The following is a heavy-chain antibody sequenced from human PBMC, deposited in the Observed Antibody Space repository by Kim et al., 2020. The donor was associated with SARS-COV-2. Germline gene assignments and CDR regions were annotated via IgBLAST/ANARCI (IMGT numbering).Heavy chain of an antibody. Sequence: SETLSLTCTVSGGSISSGSYYWSWIRQPAGKGLEWIGRIYTSGSTNYNPSLKSRVTISVDTSKNQFSLKLSSVTAADTAVYYCARDVCGGSCTYYYYYGMDVWGQGTTVTVSS. CDR1: GGSISSGSYY. J-gene: IGHJ6*02. D-gene: IGHD2-15*01. CDR3: ARDVCGGSCTYYYYYGMDV. V-gene: IGHV4-61*02. CDR2: IYTSGST.